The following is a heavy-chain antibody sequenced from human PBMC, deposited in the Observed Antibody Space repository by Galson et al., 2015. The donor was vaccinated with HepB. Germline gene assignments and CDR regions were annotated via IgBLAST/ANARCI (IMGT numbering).Heavy chain of an antibody. D-gene: IGHD3-10*01. Sequence: SVKVSCKASGYTFTSYAMNWVRQAPGQGLEWMGWINTNTGNPTYAQGSTGRFVFSLDTSVSTAYLQISSLKAEDTAVYYCARRHRGTGKFHLDYWGQGTLVTVSS. CDR1: GYTFTSYA. J-gene: IGHJ4*02. CDR3: ARRHRGTGKFHLDY. CDR2: INTNTGNP. V-gene: IGHV7-4-1*02.